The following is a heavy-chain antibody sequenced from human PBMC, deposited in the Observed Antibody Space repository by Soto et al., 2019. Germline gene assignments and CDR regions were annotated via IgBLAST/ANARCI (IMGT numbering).Heavy chain of an antibody. J-gene: IGHJ4*02. V-gene: IGHV1-69*01. CDR2: IIPYYNTR. Sequence: AQVVPSGAEVRKPVSSVQLSCKASEGTFNRYAIAWVRLAPGQGLEWMGGIIPYYNTRNDAQKFQDRVTITADDSTSLVYIELSSLSSAGAAAYFCACWASRWYPYYFDSWAQGTLFTVSS. D-gene: IGHD6-13*01. CDR3: ACWASRWYPYYFDS. CDR1: EGTFNRYA.